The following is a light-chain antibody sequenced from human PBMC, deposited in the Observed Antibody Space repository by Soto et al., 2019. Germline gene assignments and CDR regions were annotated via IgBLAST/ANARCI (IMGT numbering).Light chain of an antibody. CDR2: DTS. V-gene: IGKV3-15*01. Sequence: VLTQSPATLSLSPGEGATISCRASQGIGDTLAWYKHKPGQTPRLLSYDTSTRATGVPARFSGSRSGTEFTLTINSLQSEDFEVYYCQRYNNWPLTFGGGTKVDIK. J-gene: IGKJ4*01. CDR3: QRYNNWPLT. CDR1: QGIGDT.